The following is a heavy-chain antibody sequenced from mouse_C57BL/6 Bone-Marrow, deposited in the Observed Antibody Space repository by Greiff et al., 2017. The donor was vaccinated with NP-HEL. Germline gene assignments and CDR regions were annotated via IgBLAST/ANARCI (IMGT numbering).Heavy chain of an antibody. D-gene: IGHD1-1*01. Sequence: EVQVVESGGGLVKPGGSLKLSCAASGFTFSDYGMHWVRQAPEKGLEWVAYISSGSSTIYYADTVKGRFTISRDNAKNTLFLQMTSLRSEDTAMYYCARRGNTTVPRYFDVWGTGTTVTVSS. V-gene: IGHV5-17*01. CDR1: GFTFSDYG. J-gene: IGHJ1*03. CDR3: ARRGNTTVPRYFDV. CDR2: ISSGSSTI.